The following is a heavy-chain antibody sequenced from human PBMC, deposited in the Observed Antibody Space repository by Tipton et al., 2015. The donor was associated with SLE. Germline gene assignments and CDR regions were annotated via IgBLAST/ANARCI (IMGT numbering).Heavy chain of an antibody. J-gene: IGHJ2*01. CDR1: GGSISSSSYY. Sequence: TLSLTCTVSGGSISSSSYYWGWIRQHPGKGLEWIGYIYYSGSTYYNPSLKSRVTISVDTSKNQFSLKLSSVTAADTAVYYCAREGRGGWYFDLWGRGTLVTVSS. V-gene: IGHV4-31*03. CDR2: IYYSGST. D-gene: IGHD3-10*01. CDR3: AREGRGGWYFDL.